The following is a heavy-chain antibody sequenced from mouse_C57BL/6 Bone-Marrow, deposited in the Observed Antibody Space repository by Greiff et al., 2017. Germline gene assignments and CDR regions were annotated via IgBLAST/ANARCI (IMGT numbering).Heavy chain of an antibody. Sequence: VQLQQSGAELVRPGASVKLSCTASGFNIKDDYIHWVKQRPEQGLEWIGWIDPEIGDTEYASKFQGKATITSDTSSNTAYLQPSSLTSEDTAVYYCSSFDGNYFDFWGQGTPLTDAS. J-gene: IGHJ2*01. CDR1: GFNIKDDY. D-gene: IGHD2-3*01. CDR3: SSFDGNYFDF. V-gene: IGHV14-4*01. CDR2: IDPEIGDT.